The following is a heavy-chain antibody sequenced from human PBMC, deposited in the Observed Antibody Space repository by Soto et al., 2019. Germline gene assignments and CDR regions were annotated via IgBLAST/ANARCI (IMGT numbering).Heavy chain of an antibody. V-gene: IGHV5-51*01. CDR2: IYPGDSDT. J-gene: IGHJ6*02. Sequence: GESLKISCKGSGYTFTDYWIGWVRQLPGKGLEWMGIIYPGDSDTRYSPSFQGQVTITADKSTSTAYLQWNTLKASDTAMYYCARHISSFRYYYYAIDVRGQGTTVIVSS. D-gene: IGHD6-13*01. CDR3: ARHISSFRYYYYAIDV. CDR1: GYTFTDYW.